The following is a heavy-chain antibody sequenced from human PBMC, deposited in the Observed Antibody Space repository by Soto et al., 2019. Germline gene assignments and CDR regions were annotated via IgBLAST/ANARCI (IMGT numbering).Heavy chain of an antibody. D-gene: IGHD4-17*01. Sequence: GGSLRLSCAASGFTFSSYSMNWVRQAPGKGLEWVSYISSSSSTIYYADSVKGRFTISRDNAKNSLYLQMNSLRAEDTAVYYCARDGTYGDYEATIDYWGQGTLVTVSS. J-gene: IGHJ4*02. V-gene: IGHV3-48*01. CDR1: GFTFSSYS. CDR3: ARDGTYGDYEATIDY. CDR2: ISSSSSTI.